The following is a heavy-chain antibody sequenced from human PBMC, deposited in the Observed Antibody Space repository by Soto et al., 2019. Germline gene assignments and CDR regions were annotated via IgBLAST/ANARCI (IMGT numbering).Heavy chain of an antibody. V-gene: IGHV3-72*01. Sequence: GGSLRLSCAASGFIFSDHYLEWVRQAPGKGLEWVGCSRNKENSYTTEFAASVKGRFTISRDDSKNSIYLQMNRLTAEDTAVYYCARDYHDSSDSSAWYFDLWGRGTLVTISS. D-gene: IGHD3-22*01. J-gene: IGHJ2*01. CDR2: SRNKENSYTT. CDR1: GFIFSDHY. CDR3: ARDYHDSSDSSAWYFDL.